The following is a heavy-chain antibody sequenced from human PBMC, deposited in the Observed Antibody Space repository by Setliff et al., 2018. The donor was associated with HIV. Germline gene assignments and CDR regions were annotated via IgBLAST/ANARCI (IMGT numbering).Heavy chain of an antibody. CDR2: VNHNGNI. D-gene: IGHD2-21*02. V-gene: IGHV4-34*01. J-gene: IGHJ4*02. Sequence: PSETLSLTCGLNGVPFSDYYWNWIRQSPGKGLEWIVEVNHNGNINYNPSLQSRVTVSVDTSKPQFSLKMNSVSAADTAVYYCAITIVGVTTEMYWGQGTLVTVSS. CDR1: GVPFSDYY. CDR3: AITIVGVTTEMY.